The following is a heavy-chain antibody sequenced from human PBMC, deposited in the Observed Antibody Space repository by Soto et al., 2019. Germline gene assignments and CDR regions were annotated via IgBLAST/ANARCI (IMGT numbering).Heavy chain of an antibody. CDR1: GFTFNTYS. V-gene: IGHV3-33*01. Sequence: AGSLRLSCEASGFTFNTYSMHWVRQPPGKGLEWLAAIWYDGTQKYYADSVKGRFIISRDNSKKTLYLEMNSLRAEDTAVYYCARAGGTTVTGLWHFDSWGQGTLVTVSS. J-gene: IGHJ4*02. D-gene: IGHD4-17*01. CDR3: ARAGGTTVTGLWHFDS. CDR2: IWYDGTQK.